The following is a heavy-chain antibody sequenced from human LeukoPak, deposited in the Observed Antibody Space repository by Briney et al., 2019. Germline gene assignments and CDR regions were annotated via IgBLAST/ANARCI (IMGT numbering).Heavy chain of an antibody. CDR2: ISGSGGST. CDR3: AKDRIAAAGPTPDY. Sequence: GGSLRLSCAASGFTFSSYAMSWVRQAPGKGLEWVSAISGSGGSTYYADSVKGRFTISRDDSENTLYLQMNSLRAEDTAVYYCAKDRIAAAGPTPDYWGQGTLVTVSS. V-gene: IGHV3-23*01. D-gene: IGHD6-13*01. J-gene: IGHJ4*02. CDR1: GFTFSSYA.